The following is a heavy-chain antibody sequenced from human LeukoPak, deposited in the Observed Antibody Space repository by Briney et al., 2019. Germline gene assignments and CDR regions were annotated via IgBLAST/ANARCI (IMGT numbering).Heavy chain of an antibody. V-gene: IGHV4-34*01. D-gene: IGHD1-26*01. Sequence: SETLSLTCAVYGGSFSGYYWSWIRQPPGKGLEWIGEINHSGSTNYNPSLKSRVTISVDTSKNQFSLKLSSVTAADTAVYYCARGPPYYPLDYWGHGTQVTVSS. CDR1: GGSFSGYY. J-gene: IGHJ4*01. CDR2: INHSGST. CDR3: ARGPPYYPLDY.